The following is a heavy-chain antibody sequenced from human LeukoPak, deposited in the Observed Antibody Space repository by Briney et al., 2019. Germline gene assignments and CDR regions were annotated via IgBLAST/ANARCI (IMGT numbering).Heavy chain of an antibody. CDR1: GGTFSSYA. CDR2: ISAYNGNT. Sequence: GASVKVSCKASGGTFSSYAISWVRQAPGQGLEWMGWISAYNGNTNYAQKLQGRVTMTTDTSTSTAYMELRSLRSDDTAVYYCARVVLMVHRGMDVWGQGTTVTVSS. CDR3: ARVVLMVHRGMDV. J-gene: IGHJ6*02. V-gene: IGHV1-18*01. D-gene: IGHD2-8*01.